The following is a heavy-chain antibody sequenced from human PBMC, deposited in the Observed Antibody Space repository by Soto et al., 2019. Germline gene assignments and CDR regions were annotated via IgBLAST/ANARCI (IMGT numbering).Heavy chain of an antibody. D-gene: IGHD3-22*01. J-gene: IGHJ4*02. CDR3: ATETIITRQVDY. V-gene: IGHV5-10-1*01. Sequence: GESLKISCKGSGYSFTSYWISWVRQMPGKGLEWMGRIDPSDSYTNYSPSFQGHVTISADKSISTAYLQWSSLKASDTAMYYCATETIITRQVDYWGQGTLVTVSS. CDR2: IDPSDSYT. CDR1: GYSFTSYW.